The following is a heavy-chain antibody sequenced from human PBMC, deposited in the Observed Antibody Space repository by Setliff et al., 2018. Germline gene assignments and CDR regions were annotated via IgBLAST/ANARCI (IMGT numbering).Heavy chain of an antibody. CDR1: GYSISSGYY. CDR2: IYHSGST. D-gene: IGHD6-13*01. CDR3: ARGHKQLGLDY. Sequence: PSETLSLTCAVSGYSISSGYYWGWIRQPPGKGLEWIGSIYHSGSTYYNPSLKSRVTISVDKSKNQFSLKLSSVTAADTAVYYCARGHKQLGLDYWGQGTLVTV. V-gene: IGHV4-38-2*01. J-gene: IGHJ4*02.